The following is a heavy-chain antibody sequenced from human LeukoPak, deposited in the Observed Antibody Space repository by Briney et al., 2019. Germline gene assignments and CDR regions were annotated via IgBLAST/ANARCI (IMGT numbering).Heavy chain of an antibody. CDR2: IYYSGST. CDR3: ARGVYGSGSIRFDY. Sequence: PSETLSLTCTVSGGSISSYYWSWIRQPPGKGLEWIAYIYYSGSTNYNPSLKSRVTISVDTSKNQFSLKVSSVTAADTAVYYCARGVYGSGSIRFDYWGQGTLVTVSS. V-gene: IGHV4-59*01. CDR1: GGSISSYY. D-gene: IGHD3-10*01. J-gene: IGHJ4*02.